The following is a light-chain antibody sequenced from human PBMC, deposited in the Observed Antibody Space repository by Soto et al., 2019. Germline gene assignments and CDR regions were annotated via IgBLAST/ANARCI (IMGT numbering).Light chain of an antibody. V-gene: IGKV3-15*01. CDR3: QHYNNWPYS. CDR2: GAS. CDR1: QSVSIN. Sequence: EVVMTQSPATLSVSPGGKATLSCRASQSVSINLAWYQQKPGQPPRLLIYGASTRATDVPARFSGSGSGTEFTLTISSLQSEDFAVYYCQHYNNWPYSLGQGTKLEIK. J-gene: IGKJ2*01.